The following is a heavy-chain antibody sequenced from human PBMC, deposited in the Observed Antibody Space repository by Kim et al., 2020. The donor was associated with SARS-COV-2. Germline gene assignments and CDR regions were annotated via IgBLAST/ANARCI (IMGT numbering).Heavy chain of an antibody. CDR3: ARDSGYRGYYFDY. J-gene: IGHJ4*02. Sequence: YSADSVKGRFTISRDNSKNTLYLQMNSLRAGDTAVYYCARDSGYRGYYFDYWGQGTLVTVTS. V-gene: IGHV3-30*01. D-gene: IGHD5-12*01.